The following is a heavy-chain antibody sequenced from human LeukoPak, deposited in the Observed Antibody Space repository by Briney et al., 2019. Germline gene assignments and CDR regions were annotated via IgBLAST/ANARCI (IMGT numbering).Heavy chain of an antibody. Sequence: PGGSLRLSCAASGFTFSNYAMSWVRQAPGKGLEWVSAISGSGGSTYYADSVKGRFTISRDNSKNTLYLQMNSLRAEDTAVYYCAKHEGVGAYSQPFDYWGQGTLVTVSS. CDR1: GFTFSNYA. CDR3: AKHEGVGAYSQPFDY. V-gene: IGHV3-23*01. D-gene: IGHD1-26*01. CDR2: ISGSGGST. J-gene: IGHJ4*02.